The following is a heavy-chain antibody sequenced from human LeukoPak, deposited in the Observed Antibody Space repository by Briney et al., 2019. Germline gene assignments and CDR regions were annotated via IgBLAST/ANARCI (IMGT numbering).Heavy chain of an antibody. CDR3: ASLESLVKVAATRKSFPVDY. CDR2: IYYSGST. D-gene: IGHD2-15*01. V-gene: IGHV4-30-4*01. CDR1: GGSISRGDSY. Sequence: PSQTLSLTCTVSGGSISRGDSYWGWLRQPPGKGLEWFGYIYYSGSTYYNPSLKSRVTISVDTSKNQFSLKLSSVTAADTAVYYCASLESLVKVAATRKSFPVDYWGQGTLVTVSS. J-gene: IGHJ4*02.